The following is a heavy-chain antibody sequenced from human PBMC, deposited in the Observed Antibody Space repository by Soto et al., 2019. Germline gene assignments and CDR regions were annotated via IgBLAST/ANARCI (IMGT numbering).Heavy chain of an antibody. CDR1: GGSVSRGSYS. J-gene: IGHJ5*02. D-gene: IGHD2-2*01. CDR3: ARVPDR. V-gene: IGHV4-30-2*01. Sequence: SETPSVPWTVSGGSVSRGSYSWSWIRQPPGKGLEWIGYIYHSGSTYYNPSLKSRVTISVDRSKNQFSLKLSSVTAADTAVYYCARVPDRWGQGTLVTVSS. CDR2: IYHSGST.